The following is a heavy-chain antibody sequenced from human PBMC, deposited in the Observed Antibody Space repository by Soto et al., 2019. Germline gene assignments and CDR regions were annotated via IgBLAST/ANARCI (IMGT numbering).Heavy chain of an antibody. D-gene: IGHD6-19*01. V-gene: IGHV3-7*01. J-gene: IGHJ4*02. CDR1: RFTFSNYW. CDR2: IKQDGSEM. CDR3: AGENVAVPAYF. Sequence: GGSLRLSCSASRFTFSNYWMSWVRQAPGKGLEWVGNIKQDGSEMYYVDSVKGRFTISRDDAKNSVYLQMNSLRVDDTAVYFCAGENVAVPAYFWGQGTLVTVSS.